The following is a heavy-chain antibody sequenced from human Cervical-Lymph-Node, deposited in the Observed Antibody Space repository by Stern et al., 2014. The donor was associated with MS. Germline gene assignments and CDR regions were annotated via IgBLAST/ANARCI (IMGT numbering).Heavy chain of an antibody. CDR2: IYWDDDK. Sequence: ESGPTLVKPTQTLTLTCTFSGFSLSTSGVGVGWIRQPPGKALEXLALIYWDDDKRYSPSLKSRLTITKDTSKNQVVLTMTNMDPVDTATYYCAHSPSSSCWYGGGAEYFQHWGQGTLVTVSS. CDR1: GFSLSTSGVG. D-gene: IGHD6-19*01. CDR3: AHSPSSSCWYGGGAEYFQH. V-gene: IGHV2-5*02. J-gene: IGHJ1*01.